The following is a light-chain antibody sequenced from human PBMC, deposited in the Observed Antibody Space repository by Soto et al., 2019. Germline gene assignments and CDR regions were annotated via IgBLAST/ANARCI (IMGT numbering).Light chain of an antibody. V-gene: IGKV1-5*01. J-gene: IGKJ2*01. CDR2: DAS. CDR3: QQYDTYSYT. Sequence: DIQMTQSPSTLSASVGDRVTITCRASQSIRSWLAWYQQKPGKAPKLLIYDASSLESGVPSRFSGSGSGTEFTLTISSLRPDDFATYYCQQYDTYSYTFGQGTKLEIK. CDR1: QSIRSW.